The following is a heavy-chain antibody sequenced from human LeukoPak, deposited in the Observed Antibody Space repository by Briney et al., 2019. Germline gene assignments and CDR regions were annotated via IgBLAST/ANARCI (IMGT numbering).Heavy chain of an antibody. V-gene: IGHV3-7*01. CDR3: ARGKFDFDY. J-gene: IGHJ4*02. D-gene: IGHD3-16*01. Sequence: GSLRLSCADSGFTFSNFWMSWVRQAPGKGLEWVANINQDGTEKYYVDSVKGRFTISRDNAKTSLYLQMNSLRAEDTAVYYCARGKFDFDYWGQGTLVTVSS. CDR2: INQDGTEK. CDR1: GFTFSNFW.